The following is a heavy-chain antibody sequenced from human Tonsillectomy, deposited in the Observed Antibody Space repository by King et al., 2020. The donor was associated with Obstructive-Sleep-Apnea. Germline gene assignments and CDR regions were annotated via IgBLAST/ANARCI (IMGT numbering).Heavy chain of an antibody. V-gene: IGHV4-39*07. CDR2: IFYSGST. Sequence: LQLQESGPGLVKPSETLSLTCTVSGGSMRSTNYYWGWIRQPPGKGLEWIGSIFYSGSTYYNPSLKSRVTISVDTSKNQFSLNLNSVTAADTAVYFCATTGDRYNSSYAMDVWGQGTTVTVSS. CDR3: ATTGDRYNSSYAMDV. D-gene: IGHD1-26*01. J-gene: IGHJ6*02. CDR1: GGSMRSTNYY.